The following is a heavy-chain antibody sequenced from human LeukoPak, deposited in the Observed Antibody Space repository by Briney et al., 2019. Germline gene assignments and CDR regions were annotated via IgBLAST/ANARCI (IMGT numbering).Heavy chain of an antibody. J-gene: IGHJ4*02. Sequence: ASVKVSCKACGYTFTTYDMNWVRQAPGQWLEWMGWINTSTGNPTYAQGFTGRFVFSLDTSVSTAYLQISSLKAEDTAVYYCTRGKYSYGYIFDYRGQGTLVTVSS. CDR3: TRGKYSYGYIFDY. V-gene: IGHV7-4-1*02. CDR2: INTSTGNP. D-gene: IGHD5-18*01. CDR1: GYTFTTYD.